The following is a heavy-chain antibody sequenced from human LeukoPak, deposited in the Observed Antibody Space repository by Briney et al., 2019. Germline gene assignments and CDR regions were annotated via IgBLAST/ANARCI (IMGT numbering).Heavy chain of an antibody. CDR3: ARVGYSNSYDY. CDR1: GYTFTNFD. CDR2: MNPNTGNA. D-gene: IGHD4-11*01. J-gene: IGHJ4*02. V-gene: IGHV1-8*03. Sequence: ASVKVSCKASGYTFTNFDINWVRQATGQGLEWMGWMNPNTGNAGYAQKFQDRVTITWDASISTAYMDLSSLRSEDTAVYYCARVGYSNSYDYWGRGTLVTVSS.